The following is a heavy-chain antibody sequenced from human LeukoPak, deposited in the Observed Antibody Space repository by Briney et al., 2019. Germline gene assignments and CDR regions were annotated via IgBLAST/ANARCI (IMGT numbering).Heavy chain of an antibody. J-gene: IGHJ6*03. CDR3: ARGSPTYYDFWSGYYPYYYYMDV. Sequence: ASVKVSCKASGYTFTSYDINWVRQATGQGLEWMGWMNPNSGNKGYAQKFQGRVTITRNTSISTAYMELSSLRSEDTAVYYCARGSPTYYDFWSGYYPYYYYMDVWGKGTTVTVSS. V-gene: IGHV1-8*03. CDR1: GYTFTSYD. D-gene: IGHD3-3*01. CDR2: MNPNSGNK.